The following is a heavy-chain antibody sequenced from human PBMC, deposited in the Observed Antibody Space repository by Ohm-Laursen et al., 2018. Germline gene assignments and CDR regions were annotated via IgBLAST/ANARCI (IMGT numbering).Heavy chain of an antibody. V-gene: IGHV3-11*01. J-gene: IGHJ3*02. CDR3: AILRTFAFDI. Sequence: SLRLSCTASGFTFSDYYMSWIRQAPGKGLEWVSYISSSGSTIYYADSVKGRYTISRDNAKNSLYLQMNSLRAEDTAVYYCAILRTFAFDIWGQGTMVTVSS. CDR2: ISSSGSTI. CDR1: GFTFSDYY. D-gene: IGHD2/OR15-2a*01.